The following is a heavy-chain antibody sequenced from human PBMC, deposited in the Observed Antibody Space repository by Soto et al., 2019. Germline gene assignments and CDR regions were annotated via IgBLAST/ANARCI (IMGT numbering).Heavy chain of an antibody. V-gene: IGHV5-10-1*01. J-gene: IGHJ6*02. CDR1: GYSFTSYW. D-gene: IGHD6-13*01. Sequence: PGESLKISCKGSGYSFTSYWISWVRQMPGKGLEWMGRIDPSDSYTNYSPSFQGHVTISADKSISTAYLQWSSLKASDTAMYYCARQGYSSSWYSSYYYYGMDVWGQGTTVTVSS. CDR3: ARQGYSSSWYSSYYYYGMDV. CDR2: IDPSDSYT.